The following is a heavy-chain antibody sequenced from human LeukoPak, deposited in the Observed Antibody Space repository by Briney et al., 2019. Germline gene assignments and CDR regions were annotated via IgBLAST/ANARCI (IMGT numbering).Heavy chain of an antibody. CDR2: IYSDGTT. CDR3: ARRTGRYFGSGSAYGMDV. V-gene: IGHV3-53*03. J-gene: IGHJ6*04. CDR1: GLTVSTNY. D-gene: IGHD3-10*01. Sequence: PGGSLRLSCATSGLTVSTNYMIWVRQTPGKGLELVALIYSDGTTHYAGSVRGRFTISRDNSKNTVDLQMNSLRDEDTAIYYCARRTGRYFGSGSAYGMDVWGGGTTVTVSS.